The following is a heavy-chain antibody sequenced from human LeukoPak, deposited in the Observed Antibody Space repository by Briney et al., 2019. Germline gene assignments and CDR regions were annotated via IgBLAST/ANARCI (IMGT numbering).Heavy chain of an antibody. J-gene: IGHJ5*02. V-gene: IGHV3-23*01. Sequence: PGGSLRLSCAASGFTFSSYWMSWVRQAPGKGLEWVSAISGSGGSTFYADSVKGRFTMSRGNSKNTLYLQMNSLRAEDTAVYYCAKEASYCTNGVCYSRIFDTWGQGTLVTVSS. CDR3: AKEASYCTNGVCYSRIFDT. CDR1: GFTFSSYW. CDR2: ISGSGGST. D-gene: IGHD2-8*01.